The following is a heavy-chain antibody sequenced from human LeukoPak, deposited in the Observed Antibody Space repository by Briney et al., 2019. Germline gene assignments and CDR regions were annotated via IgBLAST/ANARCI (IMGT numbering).Heavy chain of an antibody. V-gene: IGHV4-59*12. Sequence: PSETLSLTCTVSGGSISSYYWSWIRQPPGKGLEWIGYIYYSGSTNYNPSLKSRVTISVDTSKNQFSLKLSSVTAADTAVYYCARGEIVVVVAATKNWFDPWGQGTLVTVSS. J-gene: IGHJ5*02. D-gene: IGHD2-15*01. CDR1: GGSISSYY. CDR2: IYYSGST. CDR3: ARGEIVVVVAATKNWFDP.